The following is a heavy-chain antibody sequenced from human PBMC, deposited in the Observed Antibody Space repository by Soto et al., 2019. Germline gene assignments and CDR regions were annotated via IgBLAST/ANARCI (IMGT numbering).Heavy chain of an antibody. V-gene: IGHV3-48*03. Sequence: LRLSCAASGFTFSSYEMNWVRQAPGKGLEWISYIRSGGTTMYYADSVKGRFTISRDNAKNSLYLQMNSLTAEDTAVYYCAGRDGHNRRKAPYYYYYYGMNVWGQGTTVTVSS. CDR1: GFTFSSYE. CDR3: AGRDGHNRRKAPYYYYYYGMNV. D-gene: IGHD2-15*01. J-gene: IGHJ6*02. CDR2: IRSGGTTM.